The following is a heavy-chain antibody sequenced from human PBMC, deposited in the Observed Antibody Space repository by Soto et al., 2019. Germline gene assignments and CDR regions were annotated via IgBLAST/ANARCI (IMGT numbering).Heavy chain of an antibody. V-gene: IGHV3-30-3*01. Sequence: GGSLRLSCTASGFTFSIYVMYWIRQAPGKGLEWVAFTSYDSSTKYYADSVKGRFTVSRDNSKNTLYLQMNSLRPEDTAVYYCATVFGVASDSFDYWGQGTPVTVSS. CDR1: GFTFSIYV. D-gene: IGHD3-3*01. J-gene: IGHJ4*02. CDR2: TSYDSSTK. CDR3: ATVFGVASDSFDY.